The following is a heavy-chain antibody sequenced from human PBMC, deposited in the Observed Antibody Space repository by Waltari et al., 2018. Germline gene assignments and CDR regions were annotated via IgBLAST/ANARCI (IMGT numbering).Heavy chain of an antibody. CDR3: ARGLRYFDWSRRFDP. J-gene: IGHJ5*02. CDR2: INHSGST. D-gene: IGHD3-9*01. CDR1: GGSFSGYY. Sequence: QVQLQQWGAGLLKPSETLSLTCAFYGGSFSGYYWSWIRQPPGKGLEWIGEINHSGSTDDNPALKSRVTISVDTSKNQFSLKLSSVTAADTAVYYCARGLRYFDWSRRFDPWGQGTLVTVSS. V-gene: IGHV4-34*01.